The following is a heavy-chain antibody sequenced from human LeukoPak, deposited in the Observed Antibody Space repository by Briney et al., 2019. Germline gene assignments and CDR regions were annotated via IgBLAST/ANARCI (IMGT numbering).Heavy chain of an antibody. Sequence: GGSLRLSCAASGFTFSDYWMHWVRQAPGKGLVGVSRVNRDGSSTSYADSVKGRFTGSRDNAKNTLSLQMNSLRAEDTAVYYCARDRSISAAGDTYWGQGTLVTVSS. D-gene: IGHD6-13*01. CDR3: ARDRSISAAGDTY. CDR1: GFTFSDYW. J-gene: IGHJ4*02. CDR2: VNRDGSST. V-gene: IGHV3-74*01.